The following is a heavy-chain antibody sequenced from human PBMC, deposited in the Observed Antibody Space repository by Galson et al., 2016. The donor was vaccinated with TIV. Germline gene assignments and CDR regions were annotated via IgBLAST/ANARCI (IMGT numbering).Heavy chain of an antibody. Sequence: YNPSLESRISISIDTSKNQFSLKLMSVTAADTAVYYCARCGQWSTYYFDYWGQGTLVTVST. J-gene: IGHJ4*02. D-gene: IGHD2-15*01. V-gene: IGHV4-39*01. CDR3: ARCGQWSTYYFDY.